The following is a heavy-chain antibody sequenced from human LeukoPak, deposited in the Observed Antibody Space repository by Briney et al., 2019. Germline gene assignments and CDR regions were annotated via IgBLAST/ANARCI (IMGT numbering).Heavy chain of an antibody. CDR1: GYTFTGHY. D-gene: IGHD2-2*01. V-gene: IGHV1-2*02. J-gene: IGHJ4*02. Sequence: ASVKVSCKASGYTFTGHYIHWVRQAPGQGLEWMGWMNPNNGETIYAQNFQGRVTMTRDTSISTAYMDLTSLRSDDTAVYYCARVAFLPVPMSFFGYWGQGTLATASS. CDR3: ARVAFLPVPMSFFGY. CDR2: MNPNNGET.